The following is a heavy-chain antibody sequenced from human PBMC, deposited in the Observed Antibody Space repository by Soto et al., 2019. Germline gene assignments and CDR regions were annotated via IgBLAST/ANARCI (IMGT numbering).Heavy chain of an antibody. V-gene: IGHV1-3*01. CDR3: ARDGMGYSSSWTFGGFDY. CDR2: INAGNGNT. D-gene: IGHD6-13*01. CDR1: GYTFTSYA. Sequence: GASVKVSCKASGYTFTSYAMHWVRQAPGQRLEWMGWINAGNGNTKYSQKFQGRVTITRDTSASTAYMELSGLRSEDTAVYYCARDGMGYSSSWTFGGFDYWGQGTLVTVSS. J-gene: IGHJ4*02.